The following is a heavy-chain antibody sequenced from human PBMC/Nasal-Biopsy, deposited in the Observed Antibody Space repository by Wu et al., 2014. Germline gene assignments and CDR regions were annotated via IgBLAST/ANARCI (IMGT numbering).Heavy chain of an antibody. J-gene: IGHJ3*02. V-gene: IGHV3-48*03. CDR1: GFTFDDYA. CDR2: ISSSGSTI. Sequence: RLSCAASGFTFDDYAMHWVRQAPGKGLEWVSGISSSGSTIYYADSVKGRFTISRDNAKNSLYLQMNSLRAEDTAVYYCATGMKLPFDIWGQGTMVTVSS. CDR3: ATGMKLPFDI.